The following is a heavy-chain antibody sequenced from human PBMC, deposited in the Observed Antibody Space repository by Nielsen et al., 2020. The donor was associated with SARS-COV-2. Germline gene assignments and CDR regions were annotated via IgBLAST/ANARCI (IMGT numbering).Heavy chain of an antibody. Sequence: SETLSLTCNVSGYDISSRYFWGWIRQPPGKGLEWIATIYHSGSTYFNPSLRSRVTMSVDTSKNQFFLNLRSVTAADTAVYYCGRRASGSPFDSWGQGTLVTVSS. CDR3: GRRASGSPFDS. CDR1: GYDISSRYF. D-gene: IGHD3-10*01. V-gene: IGHV4-38-2*02. CDR2: IYHSGST. J-gene: IGHJ5*01.